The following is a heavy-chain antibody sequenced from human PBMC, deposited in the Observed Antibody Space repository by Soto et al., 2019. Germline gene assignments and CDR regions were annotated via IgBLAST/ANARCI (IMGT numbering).Heavy chain of an antibody. Sequence: EVQLVESGGGLVQPGGSLRLSCAASGFTFSSYEMNWVRQAPGKGLEWVSYISSSGSTIYYADSVKGRFTISRDNAKNSLYLQMNSLRAEDTAVYYCAKGDSDLYYYYYGMDVWGQGTTVTVSS. CDR3: AKGDSDLYYYYYGMDV. CDR2: ISSSGSTI. CDR1: GFTFSSYE. J-gene: IGHJ6*02. D-gene: IGHD1-26*01. V-gene: IGHV3-48*03.